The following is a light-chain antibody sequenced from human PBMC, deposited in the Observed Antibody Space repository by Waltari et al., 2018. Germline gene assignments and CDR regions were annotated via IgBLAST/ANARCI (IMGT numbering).Light chain of an antibody. J-gene: IGKJ1*01. CDR1: ESISSH. CDR3: QQSYTTSWT. Sequence: DIQMTQSPSSLSAFVGDEVPITCRASESISSHLNWYQQKPGKAPKLLIYATSNLESGVPSRFSGSGSGTDFTLTVTSLQPEDFATYYCQQSYTTSWTFGQGTKVEI. CDR2: ATS. V-gene: IGKV1-39*01.